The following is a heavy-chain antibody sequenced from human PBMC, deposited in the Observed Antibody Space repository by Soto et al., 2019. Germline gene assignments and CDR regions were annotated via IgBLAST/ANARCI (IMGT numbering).Heavy chain of an antibody. CDR3: ARGHSTDCSNGVCSFFYNHEMDV. CDR2: INPKSGGT. CDR1: GYTFTKYY. V-gene: IGHV1-2*04. D-gene: IGHD2-8*01. Sequence: ASVKVSCKASGYTFTKYYLHWVRQAPGQGLEWLGRINPKSGGTSTAQKFQGWVTMTRDRSISTVYMELTRLRSDDTAVYFCARGHSTDCSNGVCSFFYNHEMDVWGQGTTVTVSS. J-gene: IGHJ6*02.